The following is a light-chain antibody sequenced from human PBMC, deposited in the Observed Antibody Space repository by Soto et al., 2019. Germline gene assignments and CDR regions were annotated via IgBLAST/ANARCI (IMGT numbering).Light chain of an antibody. CDR2: DAS. CDR1: QSVSRY. V-gene: IGKV3-11*01. CDR3: QQRSNWPAT. J-gene: IGKJ5*01. Sequence: EIVLTQSPATLSLSPGERATLSCRASQSVSRYLAWYQQKPGQAPRLLIYDASNRATGIPARFSGSGSGTDFTLTISSLAPEDFAVYYCQQRSNWPATFGQGTRLEIK.